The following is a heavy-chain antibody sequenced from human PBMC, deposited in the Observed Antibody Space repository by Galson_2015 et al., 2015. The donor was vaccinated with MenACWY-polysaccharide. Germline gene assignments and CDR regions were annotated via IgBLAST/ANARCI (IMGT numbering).Heavy chain of an antibody. D-gene: IGHD6-13*01. Sequence: SLRLSCAASGFTFRGNGMHWVRQAPGKGLEWVALIRNDEISKHYIDAVKGRFSFSRDNSKNTLYLQMNTLRTEDTAVYYCARNPSRLDIAAASNWGQGALVTVSS. CDR3: ARNPSRLDIAAASN. CDR2: IRNDEISK. CDR1: GFTFRGNG. V-gene: IGHV3-30*02. J-gene: IGHJ4*02.